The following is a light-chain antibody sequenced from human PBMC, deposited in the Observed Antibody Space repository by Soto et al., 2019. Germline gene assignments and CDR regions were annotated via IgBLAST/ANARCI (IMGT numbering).Light chain of an antibody. CDR2: GNS. Sequence: QSVLTQPPSVSGAPGQRVTISCTGSSSNIGAGYDVHWYQQLPGTAPKLLIYGNSNRPSGVPDRFSGSKSGTSASLAITGLQAEDEADYYCQSYDSSLDVVFGGGTQLT. CDR1: SSNIGAGYD. J-gene: IGLJ2*01. V-gene: IGLV1-40*01. CDR3: QSYDSSLDVV.